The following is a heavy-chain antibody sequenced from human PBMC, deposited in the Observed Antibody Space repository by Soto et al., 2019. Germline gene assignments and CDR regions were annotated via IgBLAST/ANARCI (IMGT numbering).Heavy chain of an antibody. CDR3: GGQDYGAKGYYFEN. CDR1: GGSISSYY. CDR2: IYYSGST. J-gene: IGHJ4*02. D-gene: IGHD4-17*01. V-gene: IGHV4-59*08. Sequence: SETLSLTCTVSGGSISSYYWSWIRQPPGKGLEWIGYIYYSGSTNNNPSIKSQVTISIDTSKNQFSLKLSSVTAADSAVYFCGGQDYGAKGYYFENWGQGALVTVSS.